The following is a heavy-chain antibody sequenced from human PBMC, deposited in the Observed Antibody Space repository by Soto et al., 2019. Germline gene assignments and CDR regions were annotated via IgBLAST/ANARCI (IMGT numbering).Heavy chain of an antibody. Sequence: QVQLVQSGAEVKKPGSSVKVSCKASGGTFSRYAISWVRQAPGQGLEWMGGIIAIFGTANYAQKFQGRVTITADEYTSTAYMELSSLTSEDTAVYYCARDIVFGGTYGMDVWGQGTTVTVSS. CDR3: ARDIVFGGTYGMDV. J-gene: IGHJ6*02. CDR2: IIAIFGTA. D-gene: IGHD3-16*01. V-gene: IGHV1-69*12. CDR1: GGTFSRYA.